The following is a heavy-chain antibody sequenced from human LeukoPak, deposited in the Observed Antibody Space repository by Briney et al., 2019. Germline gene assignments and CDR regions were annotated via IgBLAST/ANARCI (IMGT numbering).Heavy chain of an antibody. CDR1: GGSITSSSHY. D-gene: IGHD3-10*01. V-gene: IGHV4-39*07. Sequence: PSETLSLTCTVSGGSITSSSHYWGWVRLPPGKGLEWIGTIYYTGSTYYNPSLKSRVTISVDKSKNQFSLKLSSVTAADTAVYYCARESQLRGSGTPSLGMDVWGQGTTVTVSS. J-gene: IGHJ6*02. CDR3: ARESQLRGSGTPSLGMDV. CDR2: IYYTGST.